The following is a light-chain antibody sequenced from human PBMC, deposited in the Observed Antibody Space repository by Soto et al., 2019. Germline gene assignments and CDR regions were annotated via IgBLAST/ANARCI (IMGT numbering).Light chain of an antibody. J-gene: IGLJ1*01. CDR1: SSDVGGYKY. V-gene: IGLV2-8*01. CDR2: AVS. CDR3: SSYAGSNNYV. Sequence: QSALTQPPSASGSPGQSVTIYCSGTSSDVGGYKYVSWYQQYPGKAPKLMIYAVSKRPSGVPDRFSGSKSDNTASLTVSGLQAEDEADYYCSSYAGSNNYVFGTGTKLTVL.